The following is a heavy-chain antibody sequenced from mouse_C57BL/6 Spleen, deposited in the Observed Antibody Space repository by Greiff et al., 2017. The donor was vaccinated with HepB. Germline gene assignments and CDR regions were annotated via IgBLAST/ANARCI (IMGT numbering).Heavy chain of an antibody. J-gene: IGHJ1*03. CDR1: GFTFSSYA. CDR3: ARDNGSTGWYFDV. CDR2: ISDGGSYI. V-gene: IGHV5-4*01. D-gene: IGHD1-1*01. Sequence: EVKLVESGGGLVKPGGSLKLSCAASGFTFSSYAMYWVRQTPEKRLEWVATISDGGSYIYYPDKVKGRFTISRDNAKNNLYLQMSNLKSEDTAMYYCARDNGSTGWYFDVWGTGTTVTVSS.